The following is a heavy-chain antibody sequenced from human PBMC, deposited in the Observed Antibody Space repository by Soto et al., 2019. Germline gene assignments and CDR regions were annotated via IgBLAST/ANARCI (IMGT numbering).Heavy chain of an antibody. V-gene: IGHV4-39*01. D-gene: IGHD2-21*02. Sequence: SETLSLTCIVSGESISSSSYYWGWIRQPPGKGLEWIGSSYYSGRTYYNPSFKSRVTISIDTSKNQFSLKLSSVTATDTAVYYCARQRTTVVTQAYFDHWGQGALVTVSS. CDR3: ARQRTTVVTQAYFDH. CDR1: GESISSSSYY. CDR2: SYYSGRT. J-gene: IGHJ4*02.